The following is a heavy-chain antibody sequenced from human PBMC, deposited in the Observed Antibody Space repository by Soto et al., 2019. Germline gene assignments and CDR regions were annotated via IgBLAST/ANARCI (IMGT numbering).Heavy chain of an antibody. CDR3: AKDQVRVVVAAAFDY. CDR1: GFTFSSYA. V-gene: IGHV3-23*01. D-gene: IGHD2-15*01. CDR2: ISGSGGST. Sequence: GGSLRLSCAASGFTFSSYAMSWVRQAPGKGLEWVSAISGSGGSTYYADSVKGRFTISRDNSKNTLYLQMNSLRAEDTAVYYCAKDQVRVVVAAAFDYWGQGTLVTVSS. J-gene: IGHJ4*02.